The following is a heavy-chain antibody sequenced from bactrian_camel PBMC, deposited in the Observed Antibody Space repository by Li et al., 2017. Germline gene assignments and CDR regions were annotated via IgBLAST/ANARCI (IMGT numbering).Heavy chain of an antibody. CDR3: AKVLPEFRLVPAYNY. J-gene: IGHJ4*01. Sequence: VQLVESGGDLVQPGGSLRLSCAASGFNFGSYGMSWVRQAPGKGLEWVSAINSGGASTYYADSVKGRFTVSRDNAKNTLSLQLNSLKTEDTAMYYCAKVLPEFRLVPAYNYWGQGTQVTVS. CDR2: INSGGAST. D-gene: IGHD6*01. CDR1: GFNFGSYG. V-gene: IGHV3S40*01.